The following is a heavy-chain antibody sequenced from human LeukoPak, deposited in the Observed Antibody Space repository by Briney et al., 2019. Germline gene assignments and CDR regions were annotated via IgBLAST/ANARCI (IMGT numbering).Heavy chain of an antibody. D-gene: IGHD1-26*01. J-gene: IGHJ4*02. Sequence: GGSLRLSCAASGFTFSSYWMTWVRQAPGKELEWVANIKEDGSEKNYVDSVKGRFTVSRDNAKNSLYLQMSSLRAEDTAVYYCARERVGDLDYWGQGTLVTVSS. CDR3: ARERVGDLDY. CDR2: IKEDGSEK. V-gene: IGHV3-7*03. CDR1: GFTFSSYW.